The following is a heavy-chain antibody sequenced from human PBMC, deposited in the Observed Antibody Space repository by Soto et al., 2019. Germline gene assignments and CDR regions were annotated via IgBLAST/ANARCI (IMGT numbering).Heavy chain of an antibody. CDR1: GGSISSGGYS. CDR3: ARAVVRGVTTGYWFDP. J-gene: IGHJ5*02. CDR2: IYHSGST. D-gene: IGHD3-10*01. V-gene: IGHV4-30-2*01. Sequence: PSETLSLTRAVSGGSISSGGYSWSWIRQPPGKGLEWIGYIYHSGSTYYNPSLKSRVTISVDRSKNQFSLKLSSVTAADTAVYYCARAVVRGVTTGYWFDPWGQGTLVTVSS.